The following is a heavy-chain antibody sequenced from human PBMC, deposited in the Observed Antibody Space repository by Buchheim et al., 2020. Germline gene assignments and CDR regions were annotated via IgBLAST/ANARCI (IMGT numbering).Heavy chain of an antibody. Sequence: EVQLVESGGGLVKPGGSLRLSCAASGFTFSSYSMNWVRQAPGKGLEWVSSISSSSSYIYYADSVKGRFTISRDNAKNSLYLQMNSLRAEDTAVYYCARDSNCSGGSCYHIDYWGQGTL. V-gene: IGHV3-21*01. J-gene: IGHJ4*02. CDR3: ARDSNCSGGSCYHIDY. D-gene: IGHD2-15*01. CDR1: GFTFSSYS. CDR2: ISSSSSYI.